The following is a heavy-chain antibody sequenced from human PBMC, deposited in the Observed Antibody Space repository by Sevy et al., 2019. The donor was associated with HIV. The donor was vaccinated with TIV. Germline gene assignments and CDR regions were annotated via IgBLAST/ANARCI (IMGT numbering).Heavy chain of an antibody. D-gene: IGHD4-17*01. CDR1: GFTFSSYA. V-gene: IGHV3-23*01. J-gene: IGHJ4*02. CDR3: AKDRRYGDIGLFDY. Sequence: GGSLRLSCGASGFTFSSYAMSWVRQAPGKGLEWVSVISGRGDTTYYADSVKGRLTISRDNSRNTLYLQRNSLRAEDTAVYYCAKDRRYGDIGLFDYWGQGTLVTVSS. CDR2: ISGRGDTT.